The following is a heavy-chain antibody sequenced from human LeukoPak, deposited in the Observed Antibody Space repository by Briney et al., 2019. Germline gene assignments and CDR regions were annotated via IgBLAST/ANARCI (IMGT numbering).Heavy chain of an antibody. CDR2: ISTSGSTS. CDR3: ARKLGYCSGGSCYLCDY. D-gene: IGHD2-15*01. V-gene: IGHV3-23*01. J-gene: IGHJ4*02. CDR1: GFTFSSFA. Sequence: PGGSLRLSCAASGFTFSSFAMSWVRQAPGKGLEWVSSISTSGSTSYYADSVKGRFTISRDNSKNTLYLQMNSLRADDTAVYYCARKLGYCSGGSCYLCDYWGQGTLVTVSS.